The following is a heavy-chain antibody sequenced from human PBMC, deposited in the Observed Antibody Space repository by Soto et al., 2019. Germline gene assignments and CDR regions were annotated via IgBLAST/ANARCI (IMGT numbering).Heavy chain of an antibody. CDR3: ARAPRWGFFNDY. V-gene: IGHV4-34*01. D-gene: IGHD3-16*01. CDR1: GGSFSGYD. CDR2: INHSGST. J-gene: IGHJ4*02. Sequence: SETLSLTCAVYGGSFSGYDWSWIRQPPGKGLEWIGEINHSGSTNYNPSLKSRVTISVDTSKNQFSLKLSSVTAADTAVYYCARAPRWGFFNDYWGQGTLVTVSS.